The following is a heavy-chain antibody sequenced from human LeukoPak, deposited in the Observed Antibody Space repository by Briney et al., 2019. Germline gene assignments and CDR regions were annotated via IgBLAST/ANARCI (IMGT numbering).Heavy chain of an antibody. J-gene: IGHJ4*02. Sequence: GGSLRLSCAASGFTFSSHWMNWVRQAPGKGLEWVANIREDGTEIYYMDSVKGRFTISRDNDKNSLYLQMNSLRAEDTAVYYCARGVYSIDYWGQGTLVTVCS. CDR3: ARGVYSIDY. CDR2: IREDGTEI. V-gene: IGHV3-7*01. D-gene: IGHD2-15*01. CDR1: GFTFSSHW.